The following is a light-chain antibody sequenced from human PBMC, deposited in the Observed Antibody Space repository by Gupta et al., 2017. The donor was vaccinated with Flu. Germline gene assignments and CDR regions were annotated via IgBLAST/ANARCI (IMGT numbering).Light chain of an antibody. J-gene: IGLJ1*01. CDR3: QSYDTSLSGSV. Sequence: QSVLTQPPSVSGAPGQRVTISCTGTSSNVGAGYYVHWSQQLPVTAPKLLIFGKANRPSGVPDRFSGSKFGTSASLAIAGLQAEDEADYYCQSYDTSLSGSVFGSGTKVTVL. CDR2: GKA. CDR1: SSNVGAGYY. V-gene: IGLV1-40*01.